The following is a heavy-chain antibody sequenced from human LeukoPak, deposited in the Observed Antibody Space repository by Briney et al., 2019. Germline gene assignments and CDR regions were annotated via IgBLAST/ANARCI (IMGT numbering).Heavy chain of an antibody. CDR3: AKSYSSGWYYFDY. Sequence: PRGSLRLSCAASGFTFSSYAMSWVRQAPGKGLEWVSAISGSGGSTYYADSVKGRFTISRDNSKNTLYLQMNSLRAEDTAVYYCAKSYSSGWYYFDYWGQGTLVTVSS. V-gene: IGHV3-23*01. D-gene: IGHD6-19*01. CDR2: ISGSGGST. CDR1: GFTFSSYA. J-gene: IGHJ4*02.